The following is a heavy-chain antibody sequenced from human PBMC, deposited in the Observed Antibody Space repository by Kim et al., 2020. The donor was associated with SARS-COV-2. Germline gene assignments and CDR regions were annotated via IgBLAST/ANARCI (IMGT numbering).Heavy chain of an antibody. D-gene: IGHD3-3*01. J-gene: IGHJ6*03. CDR1: GGSISSSSYY. V-gene: IGHV4-39*01. Sequence: SETLSLTCTVSGGSISSSSYYWGWIRQPPGKGLEWIGSIYYSGSTYYNPSLKSRVTISVDTSKNQFSLKLSSVTAADTAVYYCARHPAAGTIFGVVGYIPVYYYMDVWGKGTTVTVSS. CDR2: IYYSGST. CDR3: ARHPAAGTIFGVVGYIPVYYYMDV.